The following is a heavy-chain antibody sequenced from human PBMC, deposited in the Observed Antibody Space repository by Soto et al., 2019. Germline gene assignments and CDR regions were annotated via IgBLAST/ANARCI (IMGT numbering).Heavy chain of an antibody. CDR2: ISYDGSNK. J-gene: IGHJ4*02. D-gene: IGHD2-21*02. CDR3: ASELVSYSGGDCSAFDY. Sequence: QVQLVESGGGVVQPGRSLRLSCAASGFTFSSYGMHWVRQAPGKGLEWVAVISYDGSNKYYADSVKGRFTISRDNSKTTLYLQMTSLRAEDTAVSYCASELVSYSGGDCSAFDYWCQGTLVTVSS. V-gene: IGHV3-33*01. CDR1: GFTFSSYG.